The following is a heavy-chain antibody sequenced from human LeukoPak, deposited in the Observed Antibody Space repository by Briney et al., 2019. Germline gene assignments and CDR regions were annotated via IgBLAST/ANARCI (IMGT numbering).Heavy chain of an antibody. D-gene: IGHD1-1*01. CDR3: AGRVATTGIYAYDI. CDR2: IYYSGST. CDR1: GGSISSYY. V-gene: IGHV4-59*01. Sequence: SETLSLTCTVSGGSISSYYWSWIRQPPGKGLEWIGYIYYSGSTNYNPSLKSRVTISVDTSKNQFSLKLNSVTAADTAVYYCAGRVATTGIYAYDIWGQGTMVTVSP. J-gene: IGHJ3*02.